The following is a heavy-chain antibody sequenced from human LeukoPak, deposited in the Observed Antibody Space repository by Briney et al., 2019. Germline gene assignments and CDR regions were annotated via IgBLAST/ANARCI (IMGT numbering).Heavy chain of an antibody. CDR3: ARQDVVRGVRPFYWFDP. CDR1: GYTFTGYY. V-gene: IGHV1-2*02. Sequence: ASVKVSCKASGYTFTGYYMHWVRQAPGQGLEWMGWINPNSGDTGYAQKFQGRVTMTRDTSTSTAYMELSSLTSDDTAVYYCARQDVVRGVRPFYWFDPWGQGTLVIVSS. D-gene: IGHD3-10*01. CDR2: INPNSGDT. J-gene: IGHJ5*02.